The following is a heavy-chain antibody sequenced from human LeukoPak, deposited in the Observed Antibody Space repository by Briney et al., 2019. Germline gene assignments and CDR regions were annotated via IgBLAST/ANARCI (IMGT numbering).Heavy chain of an antibody. CDR3: AKDLGPLIFGVPSDY. J-gene: IGHJ4*02. D-gene: IGHD3-3*01. V-gene: IGHV3-30*18. Sequence: PGRSLRLSCAASGFTISSYGMHWVRQAPGKGLEWVAVISYDGSNKYYADSVKGRFTISRDNSKNTLYLQMNSLRAEDTAVYYCAKDLGPLIFGVPSDYWGQGTLVTVSS. CDR1: GFTISSYG. CDR2: ISYDGSNK.